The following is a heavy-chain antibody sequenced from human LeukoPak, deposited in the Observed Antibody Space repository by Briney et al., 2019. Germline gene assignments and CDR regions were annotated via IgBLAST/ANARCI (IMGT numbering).Heavy chain of an antibody. J-gene: IGHJ4*02. D-gene: IGHD3-22*01. CDR2: ISYDGSNK. CDR1: GFTFSRYG. V-gene: IGHV3-30*18. Sequence: EGSLRLSCAASGFTFSRYGMHWVRQAPGKGLEWEAVISYDGSNKYYADSVKGRFTISRDNSKNTLYLQMNSLRAEDTAVYYCAKDLFAEYYYDSSGYSPTDYRGQGTLVTVSS. CDR3: AKDLFAEYYYDSSGYSPTDY.